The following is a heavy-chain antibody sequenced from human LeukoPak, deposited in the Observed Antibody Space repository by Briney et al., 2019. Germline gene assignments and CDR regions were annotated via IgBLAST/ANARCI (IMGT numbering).Heavy chain of an antibody. J-gene: IGHJ4*02. CDR3: AKWKYYGSPYFDY. D-gene: IGHD3-10*01. CDR2: ISGSGGNT. Sequence: WGSLRLSCAASGFTFSNYAMSWVRQGPGKGLEWVSDISGSGGNTYSADSVKGRFTISRDNSKNTLYLQMISLRAEDTAVYYCAKWKYYGSPYFDYWGQGTLVTVSS. V-gene: IGHV3-23*01. CDR1: GFTFSNYA.